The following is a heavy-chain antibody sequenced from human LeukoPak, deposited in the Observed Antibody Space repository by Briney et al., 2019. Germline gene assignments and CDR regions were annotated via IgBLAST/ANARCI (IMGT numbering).Heavy chain of an antibody. J-gene: IGHJ5*02. CDR1: GGSFSGYY. CDR2: INHSGST. D-gene: IGHD3-3*01. Sequence: SETLSLTCAVYGGSFSGYYWSWIRQPPGKGLEWIGEINHSGSTNYNPSLKSRVTISVDTSKNQFSLKLSSVTAADTAVYYCARGSDVLRFLEWLLSGNWFDPWGQGTLVTVSS. CDR3: ARGSDVLRFLEWLLSGNWFDP. V-gene: IGHV4-34*01.